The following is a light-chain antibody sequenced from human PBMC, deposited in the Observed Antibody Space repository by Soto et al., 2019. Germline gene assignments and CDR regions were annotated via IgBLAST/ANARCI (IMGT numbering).Light chain of an antibody. V-gene: IGKV1-39*01. CDR1: QSISSY. Sequence: DIQMTQSPSSLSASVGDRVTITCRASQSISSYLNWYQQKPGKAPKLLIYAASSLQSGVPSRFSGSGSGTDFTLIISSLQPVDFTTYYCQQSYSTPRTFGQGTKVETK. J-gene: IGKJ1*01. CDR3: QQSYSTPRT. CDR2: AAS.